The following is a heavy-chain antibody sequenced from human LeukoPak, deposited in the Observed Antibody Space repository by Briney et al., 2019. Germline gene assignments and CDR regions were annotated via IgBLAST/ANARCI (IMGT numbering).Heavy chain of an antibody. CDR3: ANDYCSSTNCLNY. D-gene: IGHD2-2*01. V-gene: IGHV3-43*02. CDR1: GFTFDDYA. J-gene: IGHJ4*02. CDR2: ISGDGGST. Sequence: GGSLRLSCAASGFTFDDYAMHWVRQAPGKGLEWVSLISGDGGSTYYADSVKGRFTISRDNSKNSLYLQMNSLRTEDTALYYCANDYCSSTNCLNYWGQGTLVTVSS.